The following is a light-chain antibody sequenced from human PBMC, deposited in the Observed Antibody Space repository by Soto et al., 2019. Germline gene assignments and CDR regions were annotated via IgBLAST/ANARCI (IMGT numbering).Light chain of an antibody. J-gene: IGLJ1*01. CDR3: QSYDSSLSGYV. CDR2: ANS. CDR1: SSNIGGGYD. Sequence: QSVLTQPPSVSGAPGQKMTISCTGSSSNIGGGYDVHWYQQLPGTAPKLLINANSNRPSGVPDRFSGSKSGTSASLAITGLQAEDEADYYCQSYDSSLSGYVFGSGTKVTVL. V-gene: IGLV1-40*01.